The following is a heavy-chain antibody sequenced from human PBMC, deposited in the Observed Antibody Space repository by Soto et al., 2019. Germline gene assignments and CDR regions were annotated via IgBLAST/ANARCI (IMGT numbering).Heavy chain of an antibody. D-gene: IGHD5-12*01. CDR2: ISGSGGST. J-gene: IGHJ4*02. Sequence: PGGSLRLSCAASGFTFSSYAMSWVRQAPGQGLEWVSAISGSGGSTYYADSVKGRSTISRDNSKNTLYLQMNSLRAEDTAVYYYAKRWLGRKWPTFEYWGQGTLVTVP. CDR1: GFTFSSYA. CDR3: AKRWLGRKWPTFEY. V-gene: IGHV3-23*01.